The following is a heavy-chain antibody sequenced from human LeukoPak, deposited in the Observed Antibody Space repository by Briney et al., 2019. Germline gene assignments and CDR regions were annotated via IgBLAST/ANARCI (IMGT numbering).Heavy chain of an antibody. J-gene: IGHJ6*02. V-gene: IGHV3-48*01. CDR2: ISSSSSTV. CDR3: ARDLDYGDFSDV. D-gene: IGHD4-17*01. CDR1: GFSLSSYS. Sequence: GGSLRLSCAASGFSLSSYSMDWFRQTPGKGLEWISYISSSSSTVYYADSVEGRFTISRDNAKNALYLQMNNLRAEDTAVYYCARDLDYGDFSDVWGQGTTVTVSS.